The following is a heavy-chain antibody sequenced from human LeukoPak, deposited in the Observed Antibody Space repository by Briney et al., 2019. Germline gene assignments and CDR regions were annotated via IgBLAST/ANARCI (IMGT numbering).Heavy chain of an antibody. J-gene: IGHJ4*02. Sequence: ASVKVSCKASVYTFTGYYMHWVRQAPGQGLGWMGWINPNSGGTNYAQKFQGRVTMTRDTSISTAYMELSRLRSDDTAVYYCARVAYSSGWYVVYFDYWGQGTLVTVSS. CDR1: VYTFTGYY. CDR2: INPNSGGT. CDR3: ARVAYSSGWYVVYFDY. D-gene: IGHD6-19*01. V-gene: IGHV1-2*02.